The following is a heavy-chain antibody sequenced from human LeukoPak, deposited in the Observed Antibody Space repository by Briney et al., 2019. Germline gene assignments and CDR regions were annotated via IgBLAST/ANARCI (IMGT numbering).Heavy chain of an antibody. D-gene: IGHD3-22*01. V-gene: IGHV3-49*04. CDR3: ARDSSGYFHWFDP. J-gene: IGHJ5*02. CDR1: GFTFGDYA. Sequence: GGSLRLSCTASGFTFGDYAISWVRQAPGKGLEWVGFIRSKAYGGTTEYAASVIGRFTISRDNAKNSLYLQMNSLRAEDTAVYYCARDSSGYFHWFDPWGQGTLVTVSS. CDR2: IRSKAYGGTT.